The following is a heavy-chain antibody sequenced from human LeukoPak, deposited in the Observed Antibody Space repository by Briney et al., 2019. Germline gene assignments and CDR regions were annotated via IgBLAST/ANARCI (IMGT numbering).Heavy chain of an antibody. CDR1: GYTFTSYG. CDR2: ISAYNGNT. Sequence: GASVKVSCKASGYTFTSYGISWVRQAPGQGLEWMGWISAYNGNTNYAQKLQGRVTMTTDTSTSTAYMELRSLRSDDTAVYYCARDSSSGWGYSNYDYWGQGTLVTVSS. J-gene: IGHJ4*02. V-gene: IGHV1-18*01. CDR3: ARDSSSGWGYSNYDY. D-gene: IGHD3-10*01.